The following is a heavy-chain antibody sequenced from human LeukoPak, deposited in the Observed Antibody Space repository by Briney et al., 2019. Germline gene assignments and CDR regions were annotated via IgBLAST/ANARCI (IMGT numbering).Heavy chain of an antibody. V-gene: IGHV3-23*01. CDR3: AKPLNTANYYFGVDV. Sequence: GGSLRLSCAASGFTFSTYAMSWVRQAPGKGLEWVSAISGSGGSTYYADSVKGRFTISRDNPKNTLYLQMNSLRAEDTAVYYCAKPLNTANYYFGVDVWGQGTTVTVSS. CDR1: GFTFSTYA. J-gene: IGHJ6*02. CDR2: ISGSGGST. D-gene: IGHD5-18*01.